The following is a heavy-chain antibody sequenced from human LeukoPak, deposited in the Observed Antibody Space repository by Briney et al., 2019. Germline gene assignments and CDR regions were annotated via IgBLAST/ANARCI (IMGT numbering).Heavy chain of an antibody. V-gene: IGHV3-53*01. J-gene: IGHJ4*02. Sequence: GGSLRLSCAASGFTVSNSYMSWVRQAPGKGLEWVSLIYSGGRTYYTDSVKGRFTISRGNSKNTLYLQMNRLRAEDTAVYYCARDSSLSGFLYWGQGTLVTVSS. D-gene: IGHD3-22*01. CDR2: IYSGGRT. CDR3: ARDSSLSGFLY. CDR1: GFTVSNSY.